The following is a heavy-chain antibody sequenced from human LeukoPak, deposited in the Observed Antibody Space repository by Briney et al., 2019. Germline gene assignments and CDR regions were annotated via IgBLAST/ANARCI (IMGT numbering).Heavy chain of an antibody. CDR2: IFTSGST. Sequence: SETLSLTCTVSGGSISSGSYYWSWIRQPAGKGLEWIGHIFTSGSTNYNPSLKSRVTISVDTSKNQFSLKLSSVTAADTAVYYCAGYDFWSGLDYWGQGTLVTVSS. J-gene: IGHJ4*02. CDR3: AGYDFWSGLDY. D-gene: IGHD3-3*01. CDR1: GGSISSGSYY. V-gene: IGHV4-61*09.